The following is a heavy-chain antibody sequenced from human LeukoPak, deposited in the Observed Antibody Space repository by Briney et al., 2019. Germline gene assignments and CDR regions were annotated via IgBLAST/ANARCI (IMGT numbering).Heavy chain of an antibody. D-gene: IGHD4-23*01. CDR2: IKQDGSEK. V-gene: IGHV3-7*01. CDR1: GFTFSSYW. CDR3: ARDINFYGGNLFDY. Sequence: GGSLRLSCAASGFTFSSYWMSWVRQAPAKGREWVANIKQDGSEKYYVDSVKGRFTISRDNAKNSLYLQMNSLRAEDTAVYYCARDINFYGGNLFDYWGQGTLVTVSS. J-gene: IGHJ4*02.